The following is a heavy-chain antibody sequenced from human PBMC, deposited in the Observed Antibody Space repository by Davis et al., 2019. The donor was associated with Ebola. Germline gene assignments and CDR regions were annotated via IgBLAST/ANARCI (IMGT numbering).Heavy chain of an antibody. D-gene: IGHD4-17*01. Sequence: PGGSLRLSCAASGFTFSNAWMSWVRQAPGKGLEWVGRIKIKTDGGTTDYAAPVRGRFTISRADSKNTLYLQMNSLKTEDTAVYYCTTDPMVTVTTSGDAFDIWGQGTMVTVSS. V-gene: IGHV3-15*01. CDR2: IKIKTDGGTT. CDR3: TTDPMVTVTTSGDAFDI. J-gene: IGHJ3*02. CDR1: GFTFSNAW.